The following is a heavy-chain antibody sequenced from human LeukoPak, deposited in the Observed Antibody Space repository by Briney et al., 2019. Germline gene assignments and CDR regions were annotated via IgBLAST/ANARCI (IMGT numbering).Heavy chain of an antibody. J-gene: IGHJ5*02. CDR1: GGSISNYF. V-gene: IGHV4-59*12. CDR3: ARKSTSGWFDP. D-gene: IGHD1-1*01. Sequence: SETLSLTCNVSGGSISNYFWSWIRQPPGRGLEWIGYISYLGSTYYNPSLKSRVTISVDRSKNQFSLKLSSVTAADTAVYYCARKSTSGWFDPWGQGTLVTVSS. CDR2: ISYLGST.